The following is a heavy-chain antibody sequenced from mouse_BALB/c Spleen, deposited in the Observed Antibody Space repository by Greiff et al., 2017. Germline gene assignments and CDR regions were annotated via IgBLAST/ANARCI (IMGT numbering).Heavy chain of an antibody. Sequence: EVKLMESGGGLVQPGGSRKLSCAASGFTFSSFGMHWVRQAPEKGLEWVAYISSGSSTIYYADTVKGRFTISRDNPKNTLFLQMTSLRSEDTAMYYCAGGYYGSSYAMDYWGQGTSVTVSS. D-gene: IGHD1-1*01. J-gene: IGHJ4*01. CDR3: AGGYYGSSYAMDY. CDR1: GFTFSSFG. CDR2: ISSGSSTI. V-gene: IGHV5-17*02.